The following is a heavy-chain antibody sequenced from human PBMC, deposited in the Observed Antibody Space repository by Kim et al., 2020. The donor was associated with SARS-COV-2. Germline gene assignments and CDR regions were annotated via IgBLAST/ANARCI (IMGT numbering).Heavy chain of an antibody. CDR2: IYYSGST. V-gene: IGHV4-59*08. D-gene: IGHD3-22*01. Sequence: SETLSLTCTVSGGSISSYYWSWIRQPPGKGLEWIGYIYYSGSTNYNPSLKSRVTISVDTSKNQFSLKLSSVTAADTAVYYCARLTAYDSSGYLFDYWGQGTLVTVSS. CDR1: GGSISSYY. J-gene: IGHJ4*02. CDR3: ARLTAYDSSGYLFDY.